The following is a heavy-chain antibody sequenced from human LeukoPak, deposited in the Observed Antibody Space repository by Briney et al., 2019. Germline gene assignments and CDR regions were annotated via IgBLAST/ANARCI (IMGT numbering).Heavy chain of an antibody. D-gene: IGHD3-16*02. V-gene: IGHV3-21*06. Sequence: PGGSLRLSCAASGFTFSSHGMNWVRQAPGKGLEWVSSISSSSSYIYYADSVKGRFTISRDNGKNTQDLQLNSLRVEDTAVYFCTRTGYRHGMDVWGQGTTVTVSS. CDR2: ISSSSSYI. J-gene: IGHJ6*02. CDR1: GFTFSSHG. CDR3: TRTGYRHGMDV.